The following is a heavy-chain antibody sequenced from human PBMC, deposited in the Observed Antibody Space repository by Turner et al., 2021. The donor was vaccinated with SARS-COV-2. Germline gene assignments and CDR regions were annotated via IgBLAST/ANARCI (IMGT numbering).Heavy chain of an antibody. Sequence: QVQLQESGPGLVQPLETLSLTCTVSGGSMNTNYWSWIRQPPGKRLEWIGYIYYRGSTNYNPSLESRVTISVDTSKNQFSLKLTSVTAADTAIYYCARETVNNWVDPWGQGTLVTVSS. V-gene: IGHV4-59*01. J-gene: IGHJ5*02. CDR2: IYYRGST. D-gene: IGHD2-21*02. CDR1: GGSMNTNY. CDR3: ARETVNNWVDP.